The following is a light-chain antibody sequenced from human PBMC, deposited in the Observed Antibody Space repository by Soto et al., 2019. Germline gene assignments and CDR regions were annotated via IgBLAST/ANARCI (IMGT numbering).Light chain of an antibody. CDR2: DVS. J-gene: IGKJ1*01. CDR3: QQYNTFWT. CDR1: QSISSW. Sequence: DIQMTQPPCTLSASVGDRVTITCRASQSISSWLAWYQQKPGKAPKLLIYDVSNLESGVPSRFSGGGSGTEFTLTISSLQPDDVATYYCQQYNTFWTFGQGTKVDIK. V-gene: IGKV1-5*01.